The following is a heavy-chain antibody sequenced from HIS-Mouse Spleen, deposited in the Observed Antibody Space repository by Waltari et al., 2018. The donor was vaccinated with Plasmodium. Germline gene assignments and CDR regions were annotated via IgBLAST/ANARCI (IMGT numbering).Heavy chain of an antibody. D-gene: IGHD3-3*01. V-gene: IGHV3-30*07. Sequence: VISYDGSNKYYADSVKGRFTISRDNSKNTLYLQMNSLRAEDTAVYYCAKDGVVRFLEWLLDDAFDIWGQGTMVTVSS. CDR3: AKDGVVRFLEWLLDDAFDI. CDR2: ISYDGSNK. J-gene: IGHJ3*02.